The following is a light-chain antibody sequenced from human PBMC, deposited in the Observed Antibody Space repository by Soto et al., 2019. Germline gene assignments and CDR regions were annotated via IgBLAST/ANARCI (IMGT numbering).Light chain of an antibody. J-gene: IGLJ1*01. V-gene: IGLV1-40*01. CDR3: QSYDSSLSGDV. Sequence: QSVLTQPPSVSGAPGQRVTISCTGSSSNIGAGYDVHWYQQLPGTAPQLLIYANSNRPSGVPGRFSGSKSGASASLAITGLQAEDEADYYCQSYDSSLSGDVFGTGTKVTVL. CDR1: SSNIGAGYD. CDR2: ANS.